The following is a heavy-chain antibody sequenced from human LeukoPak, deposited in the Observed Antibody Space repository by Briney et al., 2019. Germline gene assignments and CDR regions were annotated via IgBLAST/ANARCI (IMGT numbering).Heavy chain of an antibody. V-gene: IGHV4-30-4*01. Sequence: SETLSLTCTVSGSSISSGDYYWSWIRQPPGKGLEWIGYIYYSGSTYYNPSLKSRVTISVDTSKNQFSLKLSSVTAADTAVYYCARENYDSSGYYSDYWGQGTLVTVSS. J-gene: IGHJ4*02. CDR2: IYYSGST. CDR1: GSSISSGDYY. CDR3: ARENYDSSGYYSDY. D-gene: IGHD3-22*01.